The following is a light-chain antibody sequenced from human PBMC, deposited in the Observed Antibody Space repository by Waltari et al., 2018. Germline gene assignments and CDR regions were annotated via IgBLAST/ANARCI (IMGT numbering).Light chain of an antibody. CDR1: SSYVGRYNL. Sequence: QSALTQPASVYGSPGQSITISCTGTSSYVGRYNLVSWYQQHPGKAPKLMIYEVSKRPSGVSNRFSGSKSGNTASLTISGLQAEDEADYYCCSYAGSSTSVFGTGTKVTVL. V-gene: IGLV2-23*02. J-gene: IGLJ1*01. CDR3: CSYAGSSTSV. CDR2: EVS.